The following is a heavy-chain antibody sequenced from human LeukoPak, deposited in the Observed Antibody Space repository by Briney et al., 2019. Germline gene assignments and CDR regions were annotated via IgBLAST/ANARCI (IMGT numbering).Heavy chain of an antibody. J-gene: IGHJ6*04. CDR2: IKQDGSEK. Sequence: GGSLRLSCTASGFTFSNYWMNWVRQAPVKGLEWVAKIKQDGSEKYYVDSVKGRFTISRDNAKNSLYLQMNSLRAEDTAVYYCASQLRSGYYYYYGMDVWGKGTTVTVSS. V-gene: IGHV3-7*01. D-gene: IGHD6-19*01. CDR3: ASQLRSGYYYYYGMDV. CDR1: GFTFSNYW.